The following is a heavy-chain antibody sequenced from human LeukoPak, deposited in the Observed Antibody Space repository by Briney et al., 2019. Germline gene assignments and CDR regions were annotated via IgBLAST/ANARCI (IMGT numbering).Heavy chain of an antibody. CDR3: ATDRLEIYALHI. V-gene: IGHV1-2*04. CDR2: INPNNGGT. J-gene: IGHJ3*02. D-gene: IGHD1-1*01. Sequence: ASVKVSCKASGYTFTGYYMHWVRQAPGQGLEWMGWINPNNGGTNYAQKFQGWVTMTRDTSISTAYMELVSLTSADTAVYYCATDRLEIYALHIWGQGTVVTVSS. CDR1: GYTFTGYY.